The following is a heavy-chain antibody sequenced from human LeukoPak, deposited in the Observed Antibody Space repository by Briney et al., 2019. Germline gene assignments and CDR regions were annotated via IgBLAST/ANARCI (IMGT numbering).Heavy chain of an antibody. CDR1: RYTFTSYA. V-gene: IGHV1-3*01. J-gene: IGHJ6*02. CDR3: ARDKIGEAVALYGMDV. Sequence: GASVKVSSKASRYTFTSYAMHWVRQAPGQRLEWMGWINAGNGNTKYSQKFQGRVTITRDTSASIAYMELSSLRSEDTAVYYCARDKIGEAVALYGMDVWGQGTTVTVSS. D-gene: IGHD6-19*01. CDR2: INAGNGNT.